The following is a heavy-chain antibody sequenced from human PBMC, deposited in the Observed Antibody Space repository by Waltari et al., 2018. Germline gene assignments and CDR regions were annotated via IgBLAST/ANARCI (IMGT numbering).Heavy chain of an antibody. Sequence: EVQLLESGGGLVQPGGSLRLSCAASGFTFSSYAMSWVRQAPGKGLEWVSVIYSGGSTYYGDSVKGRFTISRDNSKNTLYRQMNSLRAEDTAVYYCAKVLANWYFDLWGRGTLVTVSS. D-gene: IGHD3-3*01. CDR1: GFTFSSYA. CDR3: AKVLANWYFDL. V-gene: IGHV3-23*03. J-gene: IGHJ2*01. CDR2: IYSGGST.